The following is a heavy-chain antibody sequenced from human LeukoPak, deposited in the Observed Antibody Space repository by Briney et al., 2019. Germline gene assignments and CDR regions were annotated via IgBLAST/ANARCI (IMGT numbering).Heavy chain of an antibody. V-gene: IGHV3-30*03. CDR3: ARSRYCSSTSYYSDY. CDR1: GFTFSSYG. J-gene: IGHJ4*02. CDR2: ISYDGSNK. D-gene: IGHD2-2*01. Sequence: GGSLRLSCAASGFTFSSYGMHWVRQAPGKGLEWVAVISYDGSNKYYADSVKGRFTISRDNSKNTLYLQMNSLRAEDTAVYFCARSRYCSSTSYYSDYWGQGTLVTVSS.